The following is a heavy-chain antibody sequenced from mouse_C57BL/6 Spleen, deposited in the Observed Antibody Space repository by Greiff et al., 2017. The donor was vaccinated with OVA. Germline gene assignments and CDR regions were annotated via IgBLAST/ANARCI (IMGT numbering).Heavy chain of an antibody. CDR3: ARSPYDYDENFDV. CDR1: GYAFSSYW. Sequence: VQLQQSGAELVKPGASVKISCKASGYAFSSYWMNWVKQRPGKGLEWIGQIYPGDGDTNYNGKFKGKATLTADKSSSTAYMQLSSLTSEDSAVYFCARSPYDYDENFDVWGTGTTVTVSS. D-gene: IGHD2-4*01. J-gene: IGHJ1*03. V-gene: IGHV1-80*01. CDR2: IYPGDGDT.